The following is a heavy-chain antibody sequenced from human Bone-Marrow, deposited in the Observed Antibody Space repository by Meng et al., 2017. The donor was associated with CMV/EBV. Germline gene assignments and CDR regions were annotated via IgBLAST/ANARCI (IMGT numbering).Heavy chain of an antibody. CDR2: IYYSGST. V-gene: IGHV4-31*02. J-gene: IGHJ5*02. CDR3: ARGFIVVVPAINWFDP. CDR1: GSISSGGYY. D-gene: IGHD2-2*01. Sequence: GSISSGGYYWRWIRQHPGKGLEWIGYIYYSGSTYYNPSLKSRVTISVDTSKNQFSLKLSSVTAADTAVYYCARGFIVVVPAINWFDPWDQGTLVTVSS.